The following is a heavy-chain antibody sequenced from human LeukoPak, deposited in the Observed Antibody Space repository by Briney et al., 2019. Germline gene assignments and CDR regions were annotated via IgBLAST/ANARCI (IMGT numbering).Heavy chain of an antibody. CDR2: IHYTGRT. Sequence: SETLSLTCTISRGSISTYYWSWIRQTPGTTLEWIGNIHYTGRTGYNPSLESRVTMSLDTPKNEFSLRLTSMTAADSAVYYCARGRPDPQNSDYWDYWGQGILVTVSS. CDR3: ARGRPDPQNSDYWDY. V-gene: IGHV4-59*13. J-gene: IGHJ4*02. D-gene: IGHD3-22*01. CDR1: RGSISTYY.